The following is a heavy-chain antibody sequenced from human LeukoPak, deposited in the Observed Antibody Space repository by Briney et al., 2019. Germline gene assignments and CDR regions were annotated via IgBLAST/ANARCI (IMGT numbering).Heavy chain of an antibody. CDR2: INPNSGGT. CDR1: GYTFTGYY. D-gene: IGHD6-19*01. CDR3: ARAEYSSGLDDY. Sequence: ASVKVSCKASGYTFTGYYMHWVRQAPGQGLEWMGWINPNSGGTNYAQKFQGWVTMTGDTSISTAYMELNKLRSDDTAVYYCARAEYSSGLDDYWGQGTLVTVSS. V-gene: IGHV1-2*04. J-gene: IGHJ4*02.